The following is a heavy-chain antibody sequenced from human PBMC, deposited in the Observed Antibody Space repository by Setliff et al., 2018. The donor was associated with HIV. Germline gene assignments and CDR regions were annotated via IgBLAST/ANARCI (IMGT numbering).Heavy chain of an antibody. CDR2: IIPIYGTA. CDR1: GYTFDSYG. J-gene: IGHJ3*02. Sequence: SVKVSCKASGYTFDSYGISWVRQAPGQGLEWMGGIIPIYGTANYAQKFQGRVTITTDESTSTAYMDLSSLRSEDTAVYYCASLVVYDDAFDIWGQGTMVTVSS. V-gene: IGHV1-69*05. CDR3: ASLVVYDDAFDI. D-gene: IGHD2-15*01.